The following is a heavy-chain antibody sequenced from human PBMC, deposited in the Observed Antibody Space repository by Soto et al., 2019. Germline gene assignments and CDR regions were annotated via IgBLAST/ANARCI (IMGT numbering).Heavy chain of an antibody. J-gene: IGHJ4*02. V-gene: IGHV3-33*01. CDR3: ARDQVRYSSSPYYFDY. CDR1: GFTFSSYG. CDR2: IWYDGSNK. D-gene: IGHD6-6*01. Sequence: GGSLRLSCAASGFTFSSYGMHWVRQAPGKGLEWVAVIWYDGSNKYYADSVKGRFTISRDNSKNTLYLQMNSLRAEDTAVYYCARDQVRYSSSPYYFDYWGQGTLVTVSS.